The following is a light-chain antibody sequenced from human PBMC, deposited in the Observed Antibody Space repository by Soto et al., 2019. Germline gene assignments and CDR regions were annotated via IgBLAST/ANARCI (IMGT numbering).Light chain of an antibody. CDR1: SSDVGSYNL. CDR3: CSYAGSYTHV. V-gene: IGLV2-14*02. Sequence: QSALTQPASVSGSPGQSITISCTGTSSDVGSYNLVSWYQHHPGKAPKFIIYEDNKRPSGVSNRFSGSKSGNTASLTISGLQTDDEADYYCCSYAGSYTHVFGTGTKLTVL. CDR2: EDN. J-gene: IGLJ1*01.